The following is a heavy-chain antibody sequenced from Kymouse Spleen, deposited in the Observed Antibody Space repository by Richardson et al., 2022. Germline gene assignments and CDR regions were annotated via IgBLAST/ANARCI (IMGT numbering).Heavy chain of an antibody. J-gene: IGHJ4*02,IGHJ5*02. Sequence: EVQLVESGGGLVQPGRSLRLSCAASGFTFDDYAMHWVRQAPGKGLEWVSGISWNSGSIGYADSVKGRFTISRDNAKNSLYLQMNSLRAEDTALYYCAKDIGELELWGQGTLVTVSS. CDR1: GFTFDDYA. V-gene: IGHV3-9*01. D-gene: IGHD1-7*01. CDR2: ISWNSGSI. CDR3: AKDIGELEL.